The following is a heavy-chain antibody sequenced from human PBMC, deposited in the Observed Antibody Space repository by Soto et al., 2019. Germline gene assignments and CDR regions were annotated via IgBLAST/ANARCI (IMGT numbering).Heavy chain of an antibody. Sequence: PGGSLRLSCAASGFTFSSYSMNWVRQAPGKGLEWVSSISSSSSYIYYADSVKGRFTISRDNAKNSLYLQMNSLRAEDTAVYYCARDPLSYQLLSVGGNWFDPWGQGTLVTVSS. CDR1: GFTFSSYS. V-gene: IGHV3-21*01. CDR2: ISSSSSYI. CDR3: ARDPLSYQLLSVGGNWFDP. J-gene: IGHJ5*02. D-gene: IGHD2-2*01.